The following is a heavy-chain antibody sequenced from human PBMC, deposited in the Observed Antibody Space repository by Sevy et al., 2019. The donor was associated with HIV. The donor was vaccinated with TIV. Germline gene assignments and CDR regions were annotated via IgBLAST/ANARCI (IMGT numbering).Heavy chain of an antibody. CDR3: VRWDYSTSGNWFDP. D-gene: IGHD6-13*01. J-gene: IGHJ5*02. CDR1: GFTFSRYS. CDR2: ISSSGHYI. Sequence: GGSLRLSCGASGFTFSRYSMNWVRQAPGKGLEWVSYISSSGHYIQYADSVRGRFTISRDNARDSLDLQMNSLSADDTAVYFCVRWDYSTSGNWFDPWGQRTLVTVSS. V-gene: IGHV3-21*01.